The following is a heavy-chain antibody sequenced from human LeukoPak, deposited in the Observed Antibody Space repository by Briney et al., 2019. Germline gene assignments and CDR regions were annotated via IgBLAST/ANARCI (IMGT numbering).Heavy chain of an antibody. Sequence: PGRSLRLSCAASGFTFSSYGMHWVRQAPGKGLEWVAVIWYGGSNKYYADSVKGRFTISRDNSKNTLYLQMNSLRAEDTAVYYCAKVGRYSSGWWDGFDYWGQGTLVTVSS. CDR1: GFTFSSYG. J-gene: IGHJ4*02. CDR3: AKVGRYSSGWWDGFDY. CDR2: IWYGGSNK. V-gene: IGHV3-33*06. D-gene: IGHD6-19*01.